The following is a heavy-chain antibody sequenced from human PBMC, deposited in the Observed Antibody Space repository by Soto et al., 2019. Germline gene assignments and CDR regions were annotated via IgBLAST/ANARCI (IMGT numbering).Heavy chain of an antibody. J-gene: IGHJ6*02. CDR2: INPNSGGT. V-gene: IGHV1-2*02. CDR1: GYTFTGYY. CDR3: AVLRAETLWYYYYGMDV. D-gene: IGHD2-21*01. Sequence: ASVKVSCKASGYTFTGYYMHWVRQAPGQGLEWMGWINPNSGGTNYAQKFQGRATMTRDTSISTAYMELSRLRSDDTAVYYCAVLRAETLWYYYYGMDVWGQGTTVTVSS.